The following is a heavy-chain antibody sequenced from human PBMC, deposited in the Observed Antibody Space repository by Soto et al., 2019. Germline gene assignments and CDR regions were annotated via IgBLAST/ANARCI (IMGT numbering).Heavy chain of an antibody. D-gene: IGHD3-16*01. V-gene: IGHV3-74*01. CDR1: GFTFSTYW. J-gene: IGHJ4*02. CDR3: ARVGVGHYEFDY. CDR2: IKTDGSST. Sequence: GSLRLSCAASGFTFSTYWMHWVRQAPGEGLVWVSRIKTDGSSTGYADSVKGRFTISRDNAKNTMYLQMDSLRAEDTAVYYCARVGVGHYEFDYWGQGTLVTVSS.